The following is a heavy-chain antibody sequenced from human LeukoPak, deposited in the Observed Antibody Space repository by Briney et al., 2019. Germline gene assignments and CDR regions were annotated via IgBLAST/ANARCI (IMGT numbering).Heavy chain of an antibody. Sequence: ASVKVSCKASGYTFTSYGISWVRQAPGQGLEWMGWISPDTGYTNYTQTLQGRVSMTTDTSTSTAYMELWSLRSDDTAVYYCARAVAGYYGMAVWGQGTTVTVSS. J-gene: IGHJ6*02. D-gene: IGHD6-19*01. CDR3: ARAVAGYYGMAV. CDR2: ISPDTGYT. CDR1: GYTFTSYG. V-gene: IGHV1-18*01.